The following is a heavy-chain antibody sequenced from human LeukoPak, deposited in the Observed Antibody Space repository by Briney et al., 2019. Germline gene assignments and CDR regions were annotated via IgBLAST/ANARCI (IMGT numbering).Heavy chain of an antibody. CDR2: INHSGST. J-gene: IGHJ4*02. CDR1: GGSFSGYY. CDR3: ARRRGSYFRQTYFDY. D-gene: IGHD1-26*01. V-gene: IGHV4-34*01. Sequence: SETLSLTCAVYGGSFSGYYWSWIRQPPGKGLEWIGEINHSGSTNYNPSLKSRVTISVDTSKNQFSLKLSSVTAADTAVYYCARRRGSYFRQTYFDYWGQGTLVTVSS.